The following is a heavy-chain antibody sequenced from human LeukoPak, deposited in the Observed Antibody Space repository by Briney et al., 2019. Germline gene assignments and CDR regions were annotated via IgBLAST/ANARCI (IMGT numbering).Heavy chain of an antibody. CDR3: TRENRPFCPFAF. V-gene: IGHV4-4*02. CDR1: GGSIDITNY. J-gene: IGHJ4*02. CDR2: ISHDGTT. D-gene: IGHD2/OR15-2a*01. Sequence: SGTLSLTCGVSGGSIDITNYWSWVRQAPGRDLEWIGEISHDGTTNYNSSLRSRVAMSFDRANNQFSLSLTSVTAADTAVYYCTRENRPFCPFAFWGQGVLVTVSS.